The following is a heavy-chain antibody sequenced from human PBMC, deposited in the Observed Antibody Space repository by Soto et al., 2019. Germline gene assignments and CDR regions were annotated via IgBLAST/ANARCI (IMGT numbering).Heavy chain of an antibody. CDR2: IFHTGGT. V-gene: IGHV4-4*02. J-gene: IGHJ4*02. CDR3: ARVFSSGSGWMYYVDF. CDR1: SDSIAGENW. Sequence: QVQLQESGPGLVKPSETLSLTCTVSSDSIAGENWWSWVRQPPGMGLEWIGEIFHTGGTNYNPSLKSRVTMEVDKSKPQFSLKLISATAADTAVYYCARVFSSGSGWMYYVDFWGQGTLVSVSS. D-gene: IGHD6-25*01.